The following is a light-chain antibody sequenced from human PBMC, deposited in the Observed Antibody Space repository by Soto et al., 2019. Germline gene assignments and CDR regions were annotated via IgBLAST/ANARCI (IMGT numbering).Light chain of an antibody. CDR3: QQYNTWPFT. Sequence: EIVLTQSPATLSVSPGESATLSCRASQNVNIDLVWYQQKPGQAPKVLMFSASARETGIPARFSGGGSETEFTLTISSLQPEDSAVYYCQQYNTWPFTLGPGTKVAIK. CDR2: SAS. J-gene: IGKJ3*01. CDR1: QNVNID. V-gene: IGKV3D-15*01.